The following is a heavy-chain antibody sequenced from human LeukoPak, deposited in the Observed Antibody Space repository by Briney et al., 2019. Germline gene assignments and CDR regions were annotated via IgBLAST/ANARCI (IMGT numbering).Heavy chain of an antibody. J-gene: IGHJ3*02. D-gene: IGHD5-12*01. V-gene: IGHV4-39*07. CDR2: FYYSGST. CDR3: ARYTPKKMLNGLRTFDI. Sequence: PSETLSLTCTVSGGSITSSTYYWGWIRQPPGKGLEWIGNFYYSGSTYYNPSLKSRVTISEDTTKNQFSLNLTSVTAADTAVYYCARYTPKKMLNGLRTFDIWGQGTMVTVSS. CDR1: GGSITSSTYY.